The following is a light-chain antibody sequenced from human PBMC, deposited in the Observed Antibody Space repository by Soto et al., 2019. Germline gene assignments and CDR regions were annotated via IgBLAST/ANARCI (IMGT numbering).Light chain of an antibody. J-gene: IGLJ2*01. Sequence: QSALTQPASVSGTPGQSITISCTGTISDIGGYNYVSWYQQFPGKAPKLIIVEVSDRTSGVSDRFSGSKSGNTASLTISGLQAEDEADYYCSSYTNKNSYILFGGGTKLTVL. CDR2: EVS. CDR3: SSYTNKNSYIL. V-gene: IGLV2-14*01. CDR1: ISDIGGYNY.